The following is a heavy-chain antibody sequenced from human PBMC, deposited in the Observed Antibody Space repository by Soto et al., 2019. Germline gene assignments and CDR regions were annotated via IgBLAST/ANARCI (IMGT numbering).Heavy chain of an antibody. CDR1: GGSVSGYF. CDR2: ISYSGST. Sequence: VQLQESDPGLVKPSETLSLTCTVSGGSVSGYFWTWIRQPPGKGLEWIGYISYSGSTNYNSSLKSRVTMSIDTSKNQFSLRLTSVSAADTAVYYCARDGAATGSVYLDYWGQGTLVTVSS. J-gene: IGHJ4*02. CDR3: ARDGAATGSVYLDY. D-gene: IGHD6-13*01. V-gene: IGHV4-59*02.